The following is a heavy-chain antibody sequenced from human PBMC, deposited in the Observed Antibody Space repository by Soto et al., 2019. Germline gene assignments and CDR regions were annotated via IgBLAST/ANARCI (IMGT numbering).Heavy chain of an antibody. V-gene: IGHV3-30*18. D-gene: IGHD3-22*01. CDR1: GFTFSSYG. Sequence: QVQLVESGGGVVQPGRSLRLSCAASGFTFSSYGMHWVGQAPGKRLEWVAVISYDGSNKYYADSVKGRFTISRDNSKNTLYLQMNSLRAEDTAVYFCAKNPDPTMIVVVGIDYWGQGTLVTVSS. J-gene: IGHJ4*02. CDR3: AKNPDPTMIVVVGIDY. CDR2: ISYDGSNK.